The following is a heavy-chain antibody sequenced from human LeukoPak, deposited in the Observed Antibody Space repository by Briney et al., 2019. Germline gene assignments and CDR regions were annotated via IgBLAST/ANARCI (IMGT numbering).Heavy chain of an antibody. CDR1: GFTFSSYA. Sequence: GGSLRLSCAASGFTFSSYAMSWVRQAPGKGLEWVSAISGSGGSTYYADSVKGRFTISRDNSKNTLYLQTNSLRAEDTAVYYCARDHEWDSSSWYGVDYWGQGTLVTVSS. CDR2: ISGSGGST. J-gene: IGHJ4*02. CDR3: ARDHEWDSSSWYGVDY. D-gene: IGHD6-13*01. V-gene: IGHV3-23*01.